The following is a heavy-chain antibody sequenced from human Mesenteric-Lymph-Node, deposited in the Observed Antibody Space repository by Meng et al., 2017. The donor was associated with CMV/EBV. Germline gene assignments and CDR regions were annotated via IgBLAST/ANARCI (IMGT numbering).Heavy chain of an antibody. D-gene: IGHD3-10*01. CDR3: ARDITMVRGVIITGMDV. V-gene: IGHV3-53*01. J-gene: IGHJ6*02. CDR1: GFTFSSYS. CDR2: IYSGGST. Sequence: GGSLRLSCAASGFTFSSYSMNWVRQAPGKGLEWVSVIYSGGSTYYADSVKGRFTISRDNSKNTLYLQMNSLRAEDTAVYYCARDITMVRGVIITGMDVWGQGTTVTVSS.